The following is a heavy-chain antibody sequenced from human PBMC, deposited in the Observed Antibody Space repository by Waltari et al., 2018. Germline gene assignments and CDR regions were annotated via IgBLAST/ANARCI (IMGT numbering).Heavy chain of an antibody. Sequence: VQLQESGPGLVKPSETLSLICSVSGGSISTHFWGWIRQPPGKTLEWIGNIYSSGSTNYNPSLTSRVTISLDMSKNQFSLKLRSVSAADTAVYYCARASYGSGSSWFDPWGQGNLVTVSS. CDR3: ARASYGSGSSWFDP. CDR1: GGSISTHF. D-gene: IGHD3-10*01. V-gene: IGHV4-59*11. J-gene: IGHJ5*02. CDR2: IYSSGST.